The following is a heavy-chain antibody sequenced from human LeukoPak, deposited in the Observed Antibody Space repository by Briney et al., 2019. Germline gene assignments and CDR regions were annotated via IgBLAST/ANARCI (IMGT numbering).Heavy chain of an antibody. CDR1: GSTFSSYW. CDR3: ATSPGGSYDY. D-gene: IGHD1-26*01. V-gene: IGHV3-74*01. Sequence: GGSLRLSCAAYGSTFSSYWMHWVRQAPGKGLVWVSRINTDGSSTVYADSVRGRFTISRDNAKNTLYLQMNSLRAEDTAVYFCATSPGGSYDYWGQGTLVTVSS. J-gene: IGHJ4*02. CDR2: INTDGSST.